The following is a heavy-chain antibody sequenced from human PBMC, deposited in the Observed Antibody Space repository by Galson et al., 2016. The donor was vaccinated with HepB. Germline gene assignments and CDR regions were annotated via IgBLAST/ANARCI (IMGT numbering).Heavy chain of an antibody. Sequence: SLRLSCAASGFTFSSYGMHWVRQAPGKGLEWVAFISYDGSNKKYADSVKGRLTISRDNSKKTLYLQMNSLRAEDTALYYCAKDGRIYCSSASCHDHFHYWGQGTLVTVSS. CDR3: AKDGRIYCSSASCHDHFHY. CDR2: ISYDGSNK. CDR1: GFTFSSYG. D-gene: IGHD2-2*01. V-gene: IGHV3-30*18. J-gene: IGHJ4*02.